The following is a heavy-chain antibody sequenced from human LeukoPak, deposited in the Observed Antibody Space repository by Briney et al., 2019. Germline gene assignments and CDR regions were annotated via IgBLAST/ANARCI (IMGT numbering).Heavy chain of an antibody. Sequence: GGSLRLSCAASGFTFSSYWMHWVRQAPGKGLVWVSRINSDGSSTSYADSVKGRFTISRDNSKSTLCLQMNSLRAEDTAVYYCAKQLGYCSDGSCYFPYWGQGTLVTVSS. J-gene: IGHJ4*02. CDR2: INSDGSST. CDR3: AKQLGYCSDGSCYFPY. CDR1: GFTFSSYW. D-gene: IGHD2-15*01. V-gene: IGHV3-74*01.